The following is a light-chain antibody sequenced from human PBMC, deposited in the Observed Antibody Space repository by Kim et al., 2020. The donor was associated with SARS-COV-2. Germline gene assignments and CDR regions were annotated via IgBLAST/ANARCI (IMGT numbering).Light chain of an antibody. J-gene: IGKJ2*01. CDR1: QRVIAAY. V-gene: IGKV3-20*01. CDR2: AAS. CDR3: QQFSASPFT. Sequence: PGETATLSCRASQRVIAAYLAWYQQKPGQAPRLLINAASNRATGIPDRFSGSGSGTDFTLTISRLEPEDVAVYWCQQFSASPFTFGQGTKLEI.